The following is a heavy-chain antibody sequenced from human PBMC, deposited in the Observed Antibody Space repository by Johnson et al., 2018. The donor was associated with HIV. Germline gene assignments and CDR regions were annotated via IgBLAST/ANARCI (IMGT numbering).Heavy chain of an antibody. CDR3: TTDLECELLHDAFDI. D-gene: IGHD1-26*01. Sequence: EVQLVESGGGLVQPGGSLRLSCAASGFTVSSNYMSWVRQAPGTGLEWVSVIYSGGSTYYADPVKGRFPIPRDNSKNTRYLQRNSLKTEDTAVYYCTTDLECELLHDAFDIWGQGTMVTVSS. V-gene: IGHV3-66*01. CDR1: GFTVSSNY. CDR2: IYSGGST. J-gene: IGHJ3*02.